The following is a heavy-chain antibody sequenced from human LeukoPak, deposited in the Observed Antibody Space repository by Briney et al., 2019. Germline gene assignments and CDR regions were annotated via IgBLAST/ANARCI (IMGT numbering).Heavy chain of an antibody. V-gene: IGHV1-24*01. D-gene: IGHD2-2*01. Sequence: GASVKVSCKVSGYTLTELSMHWVRQAPGKGLEWMGGFDPEDGETIYAQKFQGRVAMTEDTSTDTAYMELSSLRSEDTAVYYCATDLPGSTSWEDYWGQGTLVTVSS. J-gene: IGHJ4*02. CDR3: ATDLPGSTSWEDY. CDR2: FDPEDGET. CDR1: GYTLTELS.